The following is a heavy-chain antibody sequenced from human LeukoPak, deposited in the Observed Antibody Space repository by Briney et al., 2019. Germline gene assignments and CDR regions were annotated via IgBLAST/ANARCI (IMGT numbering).Heavy chain of an antibody. D-gene: IGHD2/OR15-2a*01. CDR3: ARSMQSGYFDY. Sequence: AASVKVSCKASGGTFSSYAFSWVRQAPGQGLEWMGRIIPILGIANYAQKFQGRVTITADKSTSTAYMELSSLRSEDTAVYYCARSMQSGYFDYWGQGTLVTVSS. V-gene: IGHV1-69*04. CDR2: IIPILGIA. CDR1: GGTFSSYA. J-gene: IGHJ4*02.